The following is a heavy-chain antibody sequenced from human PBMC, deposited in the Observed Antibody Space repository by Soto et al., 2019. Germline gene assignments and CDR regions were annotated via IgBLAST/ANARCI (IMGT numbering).Heavy chain of an antibody. J-gene: IGHJ6*02. CDR2: INHSGST. D-gene: IGHD3-10*01. Sequence: PSETLSLTCAVYGGSFSGYYWSWIRQPPGKGLEWIGEINHSGSTNYNPSLKSRVTISVDTSKNQFSLKLSSVTAADTAVYYCARGRPPWFGESPYGMDVWGQGTTVTVSS. CDR3: ARGRPPWFGESPYGMDV. V-gene: IGHV4-34*01. CDR1: GGSFSGYY.